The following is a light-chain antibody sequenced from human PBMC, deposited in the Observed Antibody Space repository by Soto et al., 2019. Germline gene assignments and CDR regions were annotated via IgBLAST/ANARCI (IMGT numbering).Light chain of an antibody. J-gene: IGKJ5*01. Sequence: EIVFRQSAATLSFSPADRGTLSCRHSQSVSSKLAWYQQKPAQAPRLXXXGASTRATGIPARFSGSGSGTEFTLPISSLETEDFAVYYGQQRSNWPIPTFGQGTRLEIK. CDR1: QSVSSK. CDR3: QQRSNWPIPT. V-gene: IGKV3-11*01. CDR2: GAS.